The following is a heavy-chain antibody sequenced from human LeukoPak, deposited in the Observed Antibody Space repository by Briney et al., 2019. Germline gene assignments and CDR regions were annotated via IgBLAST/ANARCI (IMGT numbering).Heavy chain of an antibody. J-gene: IGHJ4*02. CDR2: ISYDGSNK. D-gene: IGHD3-10*01. V-gene: IGHV3-30*18. CDR3: AKNTYCDTGTYYFDY. Sequence: GRSLRLSCAASGFTFSSYGMHWVRQAPGKGLEWVAVISYDGSNKYYADSVKGRFTISRDNSKNTLYLQMNSLRAEDTAVYYCAKNTYCDTGTYYFDYWGQGTLVTVSS. CDR1: GFTFSSYG.